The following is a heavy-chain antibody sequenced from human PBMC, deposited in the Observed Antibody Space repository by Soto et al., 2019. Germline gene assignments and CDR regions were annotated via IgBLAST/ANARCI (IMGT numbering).Heavy chain of an antibody. Sequence: SVKVSCKASGGTFSSYAISWVRQAPGQGLEWMGGIIPIFGTANYAQKFQGRVTITADESTSTAYMELSSLRSEDTAVYYCARVVTRRYYYDSSGPEYYGMDVWGQGTTVTVSS. CDR3: ARVVTRRYYYDSSGPEYYGMDV. CDR2: IIPIFGTA. CDR1: GGTFSSYA. V-gene: IGHV1-69*13. D-gene: IGHD3-22*01. J-gene: IGHJ6*02.